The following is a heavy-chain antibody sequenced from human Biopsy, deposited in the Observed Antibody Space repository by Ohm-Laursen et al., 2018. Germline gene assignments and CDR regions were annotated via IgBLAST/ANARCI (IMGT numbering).Heavy chain of an antibody. V-gene: IGHV1-18*01. CDR2: ISGYNGNT. Sequence: SVNVSCKASVYTFTSYGISWVRQAPGQGFEWMGRISGYNGNTNYAQQFQGRITMHIDAATSTGYMDLRSLKSDDTAVYYGARIAAAGWDDYWGQGTLVTVSS. D-gene: IGHD6-25*01. J-gene: IGHJ4*02. CDR1: VYTFTSYG. CDR3: ARIAAAGWDDY.